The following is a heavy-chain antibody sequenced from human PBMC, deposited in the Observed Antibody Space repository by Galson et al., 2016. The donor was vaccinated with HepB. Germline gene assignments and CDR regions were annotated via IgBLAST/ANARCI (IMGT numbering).Heavy chain of an antibody. CDR1: GYTFTSYG. V-gene: IGHV1-18*01. J-gene: IGHJ3*02. CDR3: ERNWYCSAGSCYDAFDI. Sequence: SVKVSCKAFGYTFTSYGISWVRQAPGQGLEWMGWISTYDGDTNYAQNLQGRVTVTTDTSTTTAYMELRSLRSDDTAMYYRERNWYCSAGSCYDAFDIWGQGTMVTVSS. CDR2: ISTYDGDT. D-gene: IGHD2-15*01.